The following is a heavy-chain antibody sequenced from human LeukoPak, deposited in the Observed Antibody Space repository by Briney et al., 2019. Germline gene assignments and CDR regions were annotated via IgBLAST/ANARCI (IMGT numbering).Heavy chain of an antibody. CDR3: ARKLSAAGTGYYGMDV. Sequence: GASVKVSCEASGYTFTGYYMHWVRQAPGQGLEWMGWINPNSGGTNYAQKFQGRVTMTRDTSISTAYMELSRLRSDDTAVYYCARKLSAAGTGYYGMDVWGRGTTVTVSS. V-gene: IGHV1-2*02. CDR2: INPNSGGT. J-gene: IGHJ6*02. D-gene: IGHD6-13*01. CDR1: GYTFTGYY.